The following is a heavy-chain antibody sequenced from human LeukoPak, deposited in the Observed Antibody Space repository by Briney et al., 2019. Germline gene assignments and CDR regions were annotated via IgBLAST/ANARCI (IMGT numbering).Heavy chain of an antibody. CDR3: ARGIAVAGTRHFDY. CDR2: IKQDGSEK. D-gene: IGHD6-19*01. CDR1: GFTFSDYY. Sequence: TGGSLRLSCAASGFTFSDYYMSWVRQAPGKGLEWVANIKQDGSEKYYVDSVKGRFTISRDNAKNSLYLQMNSLRAEDTAVYYCARGIAVAGTRHFDYWGQGTLVTVSS. J-gene: IGHJ4*02. V-gene: IGHV3-7*01.